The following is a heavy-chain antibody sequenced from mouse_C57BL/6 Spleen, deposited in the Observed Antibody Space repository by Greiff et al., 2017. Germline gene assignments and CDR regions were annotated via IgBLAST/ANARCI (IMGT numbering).Heavy chain of an antibody. D-gene: IGHD2-5*01. J-gene: IGHJ3*01. Sequence: QVQLQQPGAELVKPGASVKLSCKASGYTFTSYWMQWVKQRPGQGLEWIGEIDPSDSYTNYNQKFKGKATLTVDTSSSTAYMQLSSLTSEDSAVYYCARTGYSNYAGFAYWGQGTLVTVSA. CDR3: ARTGYSNYAGFAY. CDR1: GYTFTSYW. CDR2: IDPSDSYT. V-gene: IGHV1-50*01.